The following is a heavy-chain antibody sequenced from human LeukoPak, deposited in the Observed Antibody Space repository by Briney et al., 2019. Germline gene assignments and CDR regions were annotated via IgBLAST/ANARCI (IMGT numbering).Heavy chain of an antibody. Sequence: GSVKVSCKASGYTFTGYYMHWVRQAPGQGLEWMGRINPNSGGTNYARKFQGRVTIPRDTSISTAYMELSRLRSDDTAVYYCARVRTMVRGVMRNLDYWGQGTLVTVSS. V-gene: IGHV1-2*06. CDR2: INPNSGGT. D-gene: IGHD3-10*01. CDR3: ARVRTMVRGVMRNLDY. CDR1: GYTFTGYY. J-gene: IGHJ4*02.